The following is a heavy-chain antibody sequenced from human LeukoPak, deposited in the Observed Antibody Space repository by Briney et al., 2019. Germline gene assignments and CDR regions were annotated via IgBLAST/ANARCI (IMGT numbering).Heavy chain of an antibody. CDR3: ARLDSGGFYVGSY. CDR1: AYSFTSYW. Sequence: GESLKISCKCSAYSFTSYWIGWGRQIPGKGLEGMGIINPGDSDTRYSPPFQGHVTISADKSISTAYLQWSSLKASDTAMYYCARLDSGGFYVGSYWGQGTLVTVSP. J-gene: IGHJ4*02. CDR2: INPGDSDT. D-gene: IGHD3-22*01. V-gene: IGHV5-51*01.